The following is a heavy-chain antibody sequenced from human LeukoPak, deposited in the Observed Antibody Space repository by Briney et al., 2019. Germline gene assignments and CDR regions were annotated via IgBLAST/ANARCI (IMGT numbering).Heavy chain of an antibody. V-gene: IGHV3-23*01. CDR3: AKSLFTSATGTGRAFHI. Sequence: GGSLRLSCAASGFTFSSYAMSWVRQAPGKGLEWVSAISGSGGSTYYADSVKGRFTISRDNSKNTLYLQMTGLRAGDTAKYYCAKSLFTSATGTGRAFHIWGQGTMVTVSS. CDR2: ISGSGGST. CDR1: GFTFSSYA. J-gene: IGHJ3*02. D-gene: IGHD1-1*01.